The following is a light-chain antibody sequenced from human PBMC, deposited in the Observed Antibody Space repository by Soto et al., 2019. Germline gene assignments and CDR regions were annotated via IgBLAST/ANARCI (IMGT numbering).Light chain of an antibody. V-gene: IGKV3-20*01. Sequence: EIVLTQSPGTLSLSPGERATLSCRASQSVSSIAWYQQKPGQAPRLLIYGASSRATGIPDRFSGSGSGTDFTLNISGLEPEDFAVYYCQQYGSSPSTCGQGTKVEIK. CDR3: QQYGSSPST. CDR1: QSVSS. J-gene: IGKJ1*01. CDR2: GAS.